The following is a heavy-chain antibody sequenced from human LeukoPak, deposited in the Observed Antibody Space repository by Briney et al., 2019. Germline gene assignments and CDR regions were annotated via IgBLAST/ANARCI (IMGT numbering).Heavy chain of an antibody. V-gene: IGHV3-33*01. CDR1: GFTFSSYG. CDR2: IWYDGSKK. CDR3: ARDGYDSNGDYSLVY. D-gene: IGHD3-22*01. J-gene: IGHJ4*02. Sequence: GGSLRLSCAASGFTFSSYGMHWVRQAPGRGLEWVAIIWYDGSKKFYAESVKGRFTISRDNSSNTLYLQMNSLRDEDTAVYYCARDGYDSNGDYSLVYWGQGTRVTVSS.